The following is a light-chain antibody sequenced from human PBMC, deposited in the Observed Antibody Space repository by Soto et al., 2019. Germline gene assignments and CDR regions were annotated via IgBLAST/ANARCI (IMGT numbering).Light chain of an antibody. V-gene: IGKV1-12*01. Sequence: DIQMTQSPSFVSASVGDTVTITCRASQAVSTWLAWYQRKPGDAPKLLIYAASTLQSGVPSRFSGSGSGTDFTLTIRNLQPEDFATYYCQQSNSFPRTFGGGTKVDIK. CDR2: AAS. J-gene: IGKJ4*01. CDR3: QQSNSFPRT. CDR1: QAVSTW.